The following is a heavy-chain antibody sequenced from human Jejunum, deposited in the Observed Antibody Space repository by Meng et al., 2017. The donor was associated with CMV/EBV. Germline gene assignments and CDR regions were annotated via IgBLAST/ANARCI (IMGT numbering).Heavy chain of an antibody. V-gene: IGHV4-59*13. Sequence: VSSDSIKSYYWNWIRQPPGKGLEWIGYVSDIGRTNYNASLRSRVTMSLDTSNKHFFLKLSSVTAADTAVYYCARGLRGYLLAFDPWGQGSLVTVSS. CDR3: ARGLRGYLLAFDP. J-gene: IGHJ5*02. CDR1: SDSIKSYY. D-gene: IGHD3-10*01. CDR2: VSDIGRT.